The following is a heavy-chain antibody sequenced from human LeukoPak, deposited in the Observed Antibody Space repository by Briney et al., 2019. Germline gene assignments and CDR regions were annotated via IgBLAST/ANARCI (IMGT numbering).Heavy chain of an antibody. CDR1: DGSLSGNY. V-gene: IGHV4-34*01. J-gene: IGHJ4*02. CDR3: ARGRQLGY. Sequence: SETLSLTCGVYDGSLSGNYWSWIRQPPGKGLEWIGEISHSGSTNYNPSLKSRVTISIDTSKDQFSLKLSSVTAADTAVYYCARGRQLGYWGQGTLVTVSS. D-gene: IGHD6-6*01. CDR2: ISHSGST.